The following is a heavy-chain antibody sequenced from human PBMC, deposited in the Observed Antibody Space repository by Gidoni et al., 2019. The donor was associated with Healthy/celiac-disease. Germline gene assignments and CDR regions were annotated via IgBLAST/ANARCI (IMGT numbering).Heavy chain of an antibody. CDR1: GYTFTSYG. CDR3: ARDEGGYSSGPRWFDP. Sequence: QVQLVQSGAEVKKPGASVKASCEASGYTFTSYGISWVRQAPGQGLEWMGWISPYNGNTNYEQKLQGRVTMTTDTSTSKAYMELRSLRSDDTAVYYCARDEGGYSSGPRWFDPWGQGTLVTVSS. V-gene: IGHV1-18*01. CDR2: ISPYNGNT. J-gene: IGHJ5*02. D-gene: IGHD6-19*01.